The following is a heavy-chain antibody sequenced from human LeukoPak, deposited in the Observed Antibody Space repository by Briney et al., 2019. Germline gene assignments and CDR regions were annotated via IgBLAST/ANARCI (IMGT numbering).Heavy chain of an antibody. Sequence: PGGSLRLSCAASGFTFTSYAMSWVRQAPGKGLEWVSAISGSGGSTYYADCVKGRFTISRDNSKNTLYLQMNRLRAEDTAVYYCAKTASSGWYRYDYWGQGTLVTVSS. CDR1: GFTFTSYA. V-gene: IGHV3-23*01. CDR3: AKTASSGWYRYDY. D-gene: IGHD6-19*01. CDR2: ISGSGGST. J-gene: IGHJ4*02.